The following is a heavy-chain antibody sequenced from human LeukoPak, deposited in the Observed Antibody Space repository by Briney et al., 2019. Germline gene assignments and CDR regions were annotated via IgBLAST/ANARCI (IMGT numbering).Heavy chain of an antibody. CDR3: GREPGLAVADY. J-gene: IGHJ4*02. CDR1: GFIFSSSW. D-gene: IGHD6-19*01. V-gene: IGHV3-7*01. CDR2: INQDGSEY. Sequence: GGSLRLSCGISGFIFSSSWMNLVRQAPGKGLEWVANINQDGSEYYYVDSVKGRFTISRDNAKNSLYLQMNSLRADDTAVYYCGREPGLAVADYWGQGTLVTVPS.